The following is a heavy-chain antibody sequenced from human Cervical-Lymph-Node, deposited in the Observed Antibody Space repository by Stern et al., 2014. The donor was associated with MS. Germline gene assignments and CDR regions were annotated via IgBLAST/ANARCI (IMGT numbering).Heavy chain of an antibody. V-gene: IGHV1-18*01. CDR1: GYTFTSYG. CDR3: ARDKVVVVAATPMGY. D-gene: IGHD2-15*01. J-gene: IGHJ4*02. Sequence: QVQLVQSGAEVKKPGASVKVSCKASGYTFTSYGISWVRQAPGQGLEWMGWISAYNGNTNYAQKLQGRVTMTTVTSTSTAYMELRSLRSDDTAVYYCARDKVVVVAATPMGYWGQGTLVTVSS. CDR2: ISAYNGNT.